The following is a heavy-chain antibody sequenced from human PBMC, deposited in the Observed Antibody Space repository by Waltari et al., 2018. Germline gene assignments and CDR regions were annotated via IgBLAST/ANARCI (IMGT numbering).Heavy chain of an antibody. Sequence: EVQLVESGGGLVQPGRSLRLSCTASGFTFGDHAMSWVRQAPGKGLEWVGFIRSKAYGGTTEYAASVKGRFTISRDDSKSIAYLQMNSLKTEDTAVYYCTRIAVAGNSFDYWGQGTLVTVSS. CDR3: TRIAVAGNSFDY. D-gene: IGHD6-19*01. J-gene: IGHJ4*02. CDR2: IRSKAYGGTT. CDR1: GFTFGDHA. V-gene: IGHV3-49*04.